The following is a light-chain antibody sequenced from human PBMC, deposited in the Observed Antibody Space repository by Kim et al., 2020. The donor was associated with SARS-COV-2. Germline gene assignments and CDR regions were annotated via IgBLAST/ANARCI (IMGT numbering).Light chain of an antibody. CDR2: DVT. Sequence: QSALTQPRSVPGSPGQSVTISCTGTSSDVGGYNYVSWYQQHPGKAPKVMIYDVTKRPSGVPDRFSGSKSGNTASLTISGLQAEDEADYYCCSYAGSYTFVVFGGGTQLTVL. CDR1: SSDVGGYNY. J-gene: IGLJ2*01. V-gene: IGLV2-11*01. CDR3: CSYAGSYTFVV.